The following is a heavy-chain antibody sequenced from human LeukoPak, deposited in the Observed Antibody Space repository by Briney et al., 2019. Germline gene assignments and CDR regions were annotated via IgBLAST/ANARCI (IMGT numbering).Heavy chain of an antibody. D-gene: IGHD1-26*01. CDR1: GFTFSSSA. CDR3: ESEGATFDY. V-gene: IGHV3-30-3*01. J-gene: IGHJ4*02. CDR2: ISYDGSNK. Sequence: GGSLRLSCAASGFTFSSSAMSWVRQAPGKGLEWVAVISYDGSNKYYADSVKGRFTISRDNSKNTLYLQMNSLRAEDTAVYYCESEGATFDYWGQGTLVTVSS.